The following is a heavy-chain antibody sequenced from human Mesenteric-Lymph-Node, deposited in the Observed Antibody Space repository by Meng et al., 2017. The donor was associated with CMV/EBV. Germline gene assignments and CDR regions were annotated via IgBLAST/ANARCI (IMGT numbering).Heavy chain of an antibody. CDR1: GFTFDDYA. CDR3: ARAQLAAAHFDY. J-gene: IGHJ4*02. CDR2: ISWNSGSV. Sequence: GGSLRLSCAASGFTFDDYAMHWVRQAPGKGLEWVSGISWNSGSVGYADSVKGRFTISRDNAKNSLYLQMNSLRAEDTAVYYCARAQLAAAHFDYWGQGTLVTVSS. V-gene: IGHV3-9*01. D-gene: IGHD6-13*01.